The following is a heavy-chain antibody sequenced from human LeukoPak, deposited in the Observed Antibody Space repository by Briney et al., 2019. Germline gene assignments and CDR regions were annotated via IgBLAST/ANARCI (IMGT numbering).Heavy chain of an antibody. J-gene: IGHJ4*02. CDR2: ISAYNGNT. D-gene: IGHD3-22*01. CDR3: ARDWDPRYYYDSSGYLDY. Sequence: GASVKVSCKASGYTFTSYGISWVRQAPGQGLEWMGWISAYNGNTNYAQKLQGRVTMTTDTSTSTAYMGLRSLRSDDTAVYYCARDWDPRYYYDSSGYLDYWGQGTLVTVSS. V-gene: IGHV1-18*01. CDR1: GYTFTSYG.